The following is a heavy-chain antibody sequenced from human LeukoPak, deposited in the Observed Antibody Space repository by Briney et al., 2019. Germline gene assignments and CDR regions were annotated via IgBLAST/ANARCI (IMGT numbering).Heavy chain of an antibody. CDR3: ARSENYYDSSGYYHTFDY. CDR1: GYTFTSYG. CDR2: ISAYNGNT. J-gene: IGHJ4*02. V-gene: IGHV1-18*01. Sequence: GASVKVSCKASGYTFTSYGISWVRRAPGQGLEWMGWISAYNGNTNYAQKLQGRVTMTTDTSTSTAYMELRSLRSDDTAVYYCARSENYYDSSGYYHTFDYWGQGTLVTVSS. D-gene: IGHD3-22*01.